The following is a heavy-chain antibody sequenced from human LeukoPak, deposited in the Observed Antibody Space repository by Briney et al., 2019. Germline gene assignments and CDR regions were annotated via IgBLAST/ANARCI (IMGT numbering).Heavy chain of an antibody. V-gene: IGHV1-69*05. CDR3: ASGYCTNGVCYPVDY. CDR1: ACTFSSYA. D-gene: IGHD2-8*01. J-gene: IGHJ4*02. Sequence: SVKVSCKASACTFSSYAISWVRQPPGQGLECMGGIIPIFGTANYAQKFQGRVTITTDESTRTAYMELSSLRSEDTAVYYCASGYCTNGVCYPVDYWGQGTLVTVSS. CDR2: IIPIFGTA.